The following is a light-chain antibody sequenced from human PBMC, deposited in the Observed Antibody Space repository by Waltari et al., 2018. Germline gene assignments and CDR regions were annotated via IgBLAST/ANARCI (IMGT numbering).Light chain of an antibody. CDR1: SSNIGAGYL. V-gene: IGLV1-40*01. CDR3: QCYDSRLSGSL. J-gene: IGLJ2*01. Sequence: QSVLTQPPSVSGAPGPRVAISCTGISSNIGAGYLVHWYQQLPGTAPKLLIYANTNRPSGVPDRFSGSKSGTSASLAITGLQPGDEADYYCQCYDSRLSGSLFGGGTKVTVL. CDR2: ANT.